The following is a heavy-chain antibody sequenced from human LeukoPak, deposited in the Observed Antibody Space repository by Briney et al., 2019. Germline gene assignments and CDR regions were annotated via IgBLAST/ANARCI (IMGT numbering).Heavy chain of an antibody. CDR3: ARVGRSSYYYDSSGYYSLDY. CDR1: GGSISSGGYC. CDR2: IYYSGST. Sequence: PSETLSLTCTVSGGSISSGGYCWSWIRQHPGKGLEWIGYIYYSGSTYYNPSLKSRVTISVDTSKNQFSLKLSSVTAADTAVYYCARVGRSSYYYDSSGYYSLDYWGQGTLVTVSS. J-gene: IGHJ4*02. D-gene: IGHD3-22*01. V-gene: IGHV4-31*03.